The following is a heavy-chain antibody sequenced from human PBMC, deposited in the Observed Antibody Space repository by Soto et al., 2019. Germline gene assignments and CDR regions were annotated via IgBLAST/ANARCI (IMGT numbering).Heavy chain of an antibody. D-gene: IGHD6-19*01. CDR2: ISYDGSNK. CDR3: ASTKEQWRADAFDI. Sequence: GGSLRLSCAASGFTFSSYAMHWVRQAPGKGLEWAAVISYDGSNKYYADSVKGRFTISRDNSKNTLYLQMNSLRAEDTALYYCASTKEQWRADAFDIWGQGXMVTV. V-gene: IGHV3-30-3*01. J-gene: IGHJ3*02. CDR1: GFTFSSYA.